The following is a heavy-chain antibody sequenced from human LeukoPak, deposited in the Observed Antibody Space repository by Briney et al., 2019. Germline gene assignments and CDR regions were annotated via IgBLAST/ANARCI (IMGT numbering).Heavy chain of an antibody. Sequence: GGSLRLSCAASGFTFSSYGMHWVRQAPGKGLEWVAFIRYDGSNKYYADSVKGRFTISRDNSKNTLYLQMNSLRAEDTAVYYCAKAPGDYYDSSGYYSYWGQGTLVTVSS. CDR2: IRYDGSNK. D-gene: IGHD3-22*01. CDR3: AKAPGDYYDSSGYYSY. J-gene: IGHJ4*02. V-gene: IGHV3-30*02. CDR1: GFTFSSYG.